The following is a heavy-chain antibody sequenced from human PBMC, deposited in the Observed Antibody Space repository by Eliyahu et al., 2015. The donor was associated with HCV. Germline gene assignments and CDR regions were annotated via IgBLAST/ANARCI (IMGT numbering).Heavy chain of an antibody. CDR3: VKESWLDP. CDR1: GFSFSHYG. Sequence: QVQLVESGGGVVQPGGSLXLSCVASGFSFSHYGMHWVRQAPGKGLEWVTFMRYDGSKKYYADSVKGRFTISRDNSKNTVYLQMDNLRVEDTAFYYCVKESWLDPWGQGTLVTVSS. CDR2: MRYDGSKK. V-gene: IGHV3-30*02. J-gene: IGHJ5*02.